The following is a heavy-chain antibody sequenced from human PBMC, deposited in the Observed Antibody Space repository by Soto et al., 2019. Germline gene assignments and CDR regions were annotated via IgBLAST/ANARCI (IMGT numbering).Heavy chain of an antibody. V-gene: IGHV3-23*01. CDR3: ASRGAGTYFEH. CDR1: GFTFSSYA. D-gene: IGHD6-13*01. J-gene: IGHJ4*02. Sequence: EVQLLDSGGGVVQPGGSLRLSCAASGFTFSSYAMNWVRQAPGKGLEWVSVMSGSGDSTYYADSVKGRFTISRDNYKNTLYLQMNSLRTEDTAVYYCASRGAGTYFEHWGQGTLVTVSS. CDR2: MSGSGDST.